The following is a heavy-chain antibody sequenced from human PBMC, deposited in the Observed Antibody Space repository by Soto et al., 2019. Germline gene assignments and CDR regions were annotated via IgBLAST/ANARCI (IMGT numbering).Heavy chain of an antibody. CDR1: GGSISRGCYY. Sequence: SETLSLTCTVSGGSISRGCYYWNWIRQHPGKGLEWIGYIYYIGSTYYNPSLKSRVTISLDTSKNQFSLKLSSVTAADTAVYYCARSVFPWGQGTLVTVS. CDR3: ARSVFP. J-gene: IGHJ5*02. CDR2: IYYIGST. V-gene: IGHV4-31*03.